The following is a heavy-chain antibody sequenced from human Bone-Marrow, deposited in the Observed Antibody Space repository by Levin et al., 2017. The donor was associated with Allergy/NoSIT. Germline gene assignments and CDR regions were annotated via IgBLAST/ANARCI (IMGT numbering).Heavy chain of an antibody. J-gene: IGHJ4*02. V-gene: IGHV5-10-1*01. CDR2: IDPSDSYT. CDR3: ARREYYYDSSGYYNFDY. CDR1: GYSFTSYW. D-gene: IGHD3-22*01. Sequence: GESLKISCKGSGYSFTSYWISWVRQMPGKGLEWMGRIDPSDSYTNYSPSFQGHVTISADKSISTAYLQWSSLKASDTAMYYCARREYYYDSSGYYNFDYWGQGTLVTVSS.